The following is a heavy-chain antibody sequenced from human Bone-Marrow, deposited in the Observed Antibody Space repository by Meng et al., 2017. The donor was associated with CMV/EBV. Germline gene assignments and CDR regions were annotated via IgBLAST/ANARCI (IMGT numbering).Heavy chain of an antibody. Sequence: ASVKVSCKASGYIFTSYGISWVRQAPGQGLEWMGWVSAYNGNTNYAQKLQGRVTMTTDTSTSTAYMELRSLRSDDTAVYYCARGNDYGEPYYYYGMDVWGQGTTVTVSS. CDR3: ARGNDYGEPYYYYGMDV. CDR2: VSAYNGNT. J-gene: IGHJ6*02. V-gene: IGHV1-18*01. D-gene: IGHD4-17*01. CDR1: GYIFTSYG.